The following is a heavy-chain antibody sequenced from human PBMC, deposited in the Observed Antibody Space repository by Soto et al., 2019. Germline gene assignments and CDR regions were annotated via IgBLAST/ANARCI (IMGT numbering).Heavy chain of an antibody. J-gene: IGHJ6*03. Sequence: GGSLRLSXAASGFXFSSYSXXWVXQXXGKGXEWXXXXSXSSSTLYYADSVKGRFTISRDNAKNSLYLQMNSLRAEDTAVYYCARDNVRYFDVDHYYYYYMDVWGKGTTVTVSS. CDR1: GFXFSSYS. CDR3: ARDNVRYFDVDHYYYYYMDV. V-gene: IGHV3-48*01. D-gene: IGHD3-9*01. CDR2: XSXSSSTL.